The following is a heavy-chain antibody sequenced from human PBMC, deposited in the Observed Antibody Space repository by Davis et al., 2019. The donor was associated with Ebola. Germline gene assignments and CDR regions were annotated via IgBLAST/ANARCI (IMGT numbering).Heavy chain of an antibody. Sequence: GESLKISCAASGLTLSSFWMSWVRQAPGKGLEWVAIIKQDGSEKYYVDSVKGRFTISRDNAKNSLYLQMSSLRAEDTAVYYCARDGTMVQGVTFDVPTLYYYYGMDVWGQGTTVTVSS. D-gene: IGHD3-10*01. CDR2: IKQDGSEK. CDR1: GLTLSSFW. V-gene: IGHV3-7*03. CDR3: ARDGTMVQGVTFDVPTLYYYYGMDV. J-gene: IGHJ6*02.